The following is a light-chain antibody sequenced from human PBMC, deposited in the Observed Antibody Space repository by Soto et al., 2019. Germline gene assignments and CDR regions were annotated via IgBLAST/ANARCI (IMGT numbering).Light chain of an antibody. CDR3: HTYYRSQIGVV. CDR2: GNS. V-gene: IGLV1-40*01. CDR1: SSNIGAGYD. J-gene: IGLJ2*01. Sequence: QSVLTQPPSASGAPGQTVTISCTGTSSNIGAGYDVYWYQQLPGTAPKLLIYGNSNRPSGVPDRFSGSKSGTSASLAITGLQAADEADDYCHTYYRSQIGVVFGGGTKLTVL.